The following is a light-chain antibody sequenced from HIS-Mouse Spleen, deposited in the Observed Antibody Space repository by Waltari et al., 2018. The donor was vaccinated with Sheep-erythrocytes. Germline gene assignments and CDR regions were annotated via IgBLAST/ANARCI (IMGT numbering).Light chain of an antibody. CDR2: DVS. Sequence: QSALTQPRSVSGSPGQSLTISCTGTSSDARGYHYVSWYQQHPGKAPKLIIYDVSKRPSGVPDRFSGSKSGNTASLTISGLQAEDEADYYCCSYAGSYNHVFATGTKVTVL. CDR1: SSDARGYHY. V-gene: IGLV2-11*01. J-gene: IGLJ1*01. CDR3: CSYAGSYNHV.